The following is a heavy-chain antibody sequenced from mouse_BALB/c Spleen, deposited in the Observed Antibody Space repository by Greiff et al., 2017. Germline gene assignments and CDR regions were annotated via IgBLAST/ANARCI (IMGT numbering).Heavy chain of an antibody. J-gene: IGHJ4*01. CDR2: IWAGGST. D-gene: IGHD1-1*02. Sequence: VKLMESGPGLVAPSQSLSITCTVSGFSLTSYGVHWVSQPPGKGLEWLGVIWAGGSTNYNSALMSRMRISKDNSKSQVFLKMNSLQTDDTAMYYCARSGIYAMDYWGQGTSVTVSS. CDR3: ARSGIYAMDY. V-gene: IGHV2-9*02. CDR1: GFSLTSYG.